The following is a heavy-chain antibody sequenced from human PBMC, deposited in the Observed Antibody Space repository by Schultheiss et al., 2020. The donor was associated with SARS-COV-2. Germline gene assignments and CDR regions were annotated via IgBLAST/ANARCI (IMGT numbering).Heavy chain of an antibody. D-gene: IGHD6-19*01. CDR3: AKDSWQWLPQYHFDY. CDR2: ISSNGGST. CDR1: GFTFSSYA. J-gene: IGHJ4*02. V-gene: IGHV3-64*04. Sequence: GGSLRLSCAASGFTFSSYAMHWVRQAPGKGLEYVSAISSNGGSTYYADSVKGRFTISRDNSQNALYLQMNSLRAEDTAVYYCAKDSWQWLPQYHFDYWGQGTLVTVSS.